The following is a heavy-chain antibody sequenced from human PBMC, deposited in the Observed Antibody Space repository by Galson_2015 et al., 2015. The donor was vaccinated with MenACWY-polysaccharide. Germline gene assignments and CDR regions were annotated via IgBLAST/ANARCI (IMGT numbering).Heavy chain of an antibody. D-gene: IGHD6-13*01. CDR2: INTNTGNP. CDR1: GYTFTNYA. J-gene: IGHJ5*02. Sequence: SCKASGYTFTNYAMSWVRQAPGQGLECMGWINTNTGNPTYAQGFTGRFVFSLDTSVSTAYLQITSLKAEDTAVYYCARCASSSCYWFDPWGQGTLVTVSS. V-gene: IGHV7-4-1*02. CDR3: ARCASSSCYWFDP.